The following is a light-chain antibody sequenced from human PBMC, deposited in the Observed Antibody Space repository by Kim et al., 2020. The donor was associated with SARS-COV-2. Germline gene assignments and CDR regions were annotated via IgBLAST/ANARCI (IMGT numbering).Light chain of an antibody. Sequence: SASVGDRVTITCRASQSIASWLAWYQQKPGKAPKFLINKASNLESGVPSRFSGSGSGTEFTLTISSLQPDDFATYYCQQHNSYPLTFGGGTKLEI. J-gene: IGKJ4*01. V-gene: IGKV1-5*03. CDR2: KAS. CDR1: QSIASW. CDR3: QQHNSYPLT.